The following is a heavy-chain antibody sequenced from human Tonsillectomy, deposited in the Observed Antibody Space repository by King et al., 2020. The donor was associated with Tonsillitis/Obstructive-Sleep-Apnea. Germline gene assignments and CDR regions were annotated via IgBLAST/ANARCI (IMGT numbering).Heavy chain of an antibody. D-gene: IGHD2-2*01. J-gene: IGHJ6*02. Sequence: VQLQESGPGLVKPSQTLSLTCTVSGGSISSGNYYWSWIRQYPGKGLEWIGYIYYSGSTYYNPSLKSRVTISVDTSKNQFSLKLSSVTAADTAVYYCARDREYCNSTSCRNYGMDVWGQGTTVTVSS. CDR3: ARDREYCNSTSCRNYGMDV. CDR2: IYYSGST. V-gene: IGHV4-31*03. CDR1: GGSISSGNYY.